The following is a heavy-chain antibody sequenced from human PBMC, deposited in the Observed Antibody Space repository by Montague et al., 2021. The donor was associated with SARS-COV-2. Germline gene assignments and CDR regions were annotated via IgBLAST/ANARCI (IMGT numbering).Heavy chain of an antibody. Sequence: SETLSLTCAVYGGSFGDDHWSWIRQPPGKGLEWIGDIKQSGRTXXXPSXXXRVTISVDTSKNQFSLKVTSVTAADTAVYFCARGHLSVSMIVVVFTSASYYFDYWGQGARVTVSS. V-gene: IGHV4-34*01. J-gene: IGHJ4*02. CDR2: IKQSGRT. D-gene: IGHD3-22*01. CDR3: ARGHLSVSMIVVVFTSASYYFDY. CDR1: GGSFGDDH.